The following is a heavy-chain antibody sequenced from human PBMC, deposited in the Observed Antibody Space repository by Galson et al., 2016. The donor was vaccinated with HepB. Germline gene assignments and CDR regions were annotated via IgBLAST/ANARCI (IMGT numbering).Heavy chain of an antibody. J-gene: IGHJ4*02. CDR2: IKGDGSRT. CDR1: GFTFSAHW. D-gene: IGHD3-10*01. Sequence: SLRLSCAASGFTFSAHWMHWVRQSPGKGLVWVSRIKGDGSRTHYADSVKGRFPISRDNANNTLSLQMTSLRAEDTGIYYCVRDRLEGVTTFEGWGRGTLVTVSS. V-gene: IGHV3-74*01. CDR3: VRDRLEGVTTFEG.